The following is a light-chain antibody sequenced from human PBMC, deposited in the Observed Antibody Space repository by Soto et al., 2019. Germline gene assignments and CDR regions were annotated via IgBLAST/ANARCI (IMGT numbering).Light chain of an antibody. CDR3: CSYTSSGTLYV. CDR2: GVT. Sequence: QSALTQPTSVSWSPGQSITISCTGNHNDIGTYDYVSWYQQHPGRAPRPLIHGVTTRPSGISGRFSASKSGNTASLTISGLQAEDEADYYCCSYTSSGTLYVFGTGNKVTVL. V-gene: IGLV2-14*03. CDR1: HNDIGTYDY. J-gene: IGLJ1*01.